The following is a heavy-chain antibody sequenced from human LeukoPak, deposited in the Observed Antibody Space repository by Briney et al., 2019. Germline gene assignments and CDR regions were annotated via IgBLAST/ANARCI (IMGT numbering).Heavy chain of an antibody. Sequence: GGSLRLSCVASGFTLSSHNINWVRQAPGKGLEWVSHIRSSGSITYYGDSVKGRITISRDNAKNSVSLYMNSLRAEDSAVYYCARPGITAFDIWGQGTMVTVSS. CDR1: GFTLSSHN. CDR2: IRSSGSIT. V-gene: IGHV3-48*01. D-gene: IGHD3-10*01. CDR3: ARPGITAFDI. J-gene: IGHJ3*02.